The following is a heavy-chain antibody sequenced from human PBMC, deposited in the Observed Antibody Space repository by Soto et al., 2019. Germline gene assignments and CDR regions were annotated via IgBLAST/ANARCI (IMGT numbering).Heavy chain of an antibody. CDR3: ASGFSYAYSHNH. Sequence: GSLRLSCAASGFSFSPHTMNWVRQAPGEGLEWISHIDSRSTTIYYADSVKGRFTISRDNAKNSLYLQMTSLRDEDTAVYFCASGFSYAYSHNHWGQGILVTVSS. CDR1: GFSFSPHT. V-gene: IGHV3-48*02. D-gene: IGHD3-16*01. J-gene: IGHJ4*02. CDR2: IDSRSTTI.